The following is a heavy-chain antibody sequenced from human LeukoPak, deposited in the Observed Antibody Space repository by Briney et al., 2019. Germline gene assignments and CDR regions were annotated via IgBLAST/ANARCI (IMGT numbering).Heavy chain of an antibody. CDR1: GGSFSGYY. D-gene: IGHD3-22*01. V-gene: IGHV4-34*01. CDR3: ARAYDSSGYDWFDP. CDR2: INHSGST. J-gene: IGHJ5*02. Sequence: PSETLSLTCAVYGGSFSGYYWSWIRQPPGKGLEWIGEINHSGSTNYNPSLKSRVTISVDTSKNQFSLKLSSVTAADTAVYYCARAYDSSGYDWFDPWGQGTLVTVSS.